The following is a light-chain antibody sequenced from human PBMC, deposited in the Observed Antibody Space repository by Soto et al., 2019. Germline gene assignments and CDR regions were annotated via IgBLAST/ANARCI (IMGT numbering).Light chain of an antibody. CDR1: STDVGNYNL. V-gene: IGLV2-23*02. J-gene: IGLJ2*01. CDR2: ATR. Sequence: QSALTQPASMSGSPGQSITISCTGTSTDVGNYNLVSWYQQHPGKAPKLIIYATRKRPSGVSDRYSGSKSGNTASLTISGLQAEDEANYYCCSYAGSITFTFGGGTKLTVL. CDR3: CSYAGSITFT.